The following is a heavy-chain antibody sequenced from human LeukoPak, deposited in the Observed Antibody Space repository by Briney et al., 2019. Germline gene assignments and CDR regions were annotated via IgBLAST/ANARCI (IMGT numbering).Heavy chain of an antibody. CDR2: IKEDGSDK. J-gene: IGHJ4*02. CDR3: ARDGWRAINY. V-gene: IGHV3-7*01. CDR1: GFTFSSHT. D-gene: IGHD5-24*01. Sequence: GGSLRLSCAASGFTFSSHTMNWVRQAPGKGLEWVANIKEDGSDKNYVDSVRGRFTISRDNAKNSLYLQMNSLRVEDTAVYYCARDGWRAINYWGQGTLVTVS.